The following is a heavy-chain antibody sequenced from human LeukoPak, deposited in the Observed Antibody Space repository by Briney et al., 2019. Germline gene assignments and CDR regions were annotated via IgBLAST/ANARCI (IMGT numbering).Heavy chain of an antibody. CDR1: GGSISSYY. J-gene: IGHJ4*02. CDR2: IYYRGST. CDR3: ARLSYSDLYSSGWHFDY. D-gene: IGHD6-19*01. V-gene: IGHV4-59*08. Sequence: SETLSLTCTVSGGSISSYYWSWIRQPPGKGLEWIGYIYYRGSTNYNPSLKSRVTISVDTSKNQFSLKLSSVTAADTAVYYCARLSYSDLYSSGWHFDYWGQGTLVTVSS.